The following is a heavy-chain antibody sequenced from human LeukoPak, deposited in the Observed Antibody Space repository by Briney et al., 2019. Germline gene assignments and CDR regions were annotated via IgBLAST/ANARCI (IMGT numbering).Heavy chain of an antibody. D-gene: IGHD6-13*01. V-gene: IGHV4-61*05. CDR2: IYYSGST. CDR1: GGSISSSSYY. CDR3: ARTRAAAGRTYYYYYGMDV. J-gene: IGHJ6*02. Sequence: SETLSLTCTVSGGSISSSSYYWGWIRQPPGKGLEWIGYIYYSGSTNYNPSLKSRVTISVDTSKNQFSLKLSSVTAADTAVYYCARTRAAAGRTYYYYYGMDVWGQGTTVTVSS.